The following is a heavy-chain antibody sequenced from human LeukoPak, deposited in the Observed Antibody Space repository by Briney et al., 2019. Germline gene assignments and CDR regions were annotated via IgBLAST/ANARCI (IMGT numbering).Heavy chain of an antibody. CDR2: IRYDRSNQ. CDR1: GFTFNDFG. V-gene: IGHV3-30*02. Sequence: GGSLRLSCATSGFTFNDFGMHWVRQAPGKGLEWLSFIRYDRSNQFYADSVKGRFTIFRDYSKNTVYLQMNSLRPEDTAVYYCAKDRLPRWPDAFDIWGQGTMVTVSS. D-gene: IGHD4-23*01. J-gene: IGHJ3*02. CDR3: AKDRLPRWPDAFDI.